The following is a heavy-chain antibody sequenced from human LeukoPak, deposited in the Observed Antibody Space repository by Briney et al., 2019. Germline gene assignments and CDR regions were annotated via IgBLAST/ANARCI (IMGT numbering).Heavy chain of an antibody. CDR1: GFTFSSYF. Sequence: PGGSLRLSCAASGFTFSSYFMNWVRQAPGKGLEGVSCISSCSSYIYYADAVKGRFTISRDNAENMLYLRMNSLRAEDKAVYHCAKEVTPRVAPAVEYWGQGTLVTVS. J-gene: IGHJ4*02. CDR2: ISSCSSYI. V-gene: IGHV3-21*01. D-gene: IGHD2-2*01. CDR3: AKEVTPRVAPAVEY.